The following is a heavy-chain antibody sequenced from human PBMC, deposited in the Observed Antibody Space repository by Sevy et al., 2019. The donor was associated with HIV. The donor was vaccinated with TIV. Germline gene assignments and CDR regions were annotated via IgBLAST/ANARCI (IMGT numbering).Heavy chain of an antibody. Sequence: GGSLRLSCAASGFIFSDYYMSWIRQAPGKGLEWLSYISTRSTYTNYADSVKGRFTISRDNAKNSLYLQMNSLRVEDTAVYYCARVRNDSALYYFDYWGQGTLVTVSS. V-gene: IGHV3-11*06. CDR1: GFIFSDYY. CDR3: ARVRNDSALYYFDY. J-gene: IGHJ4*02. CDR2: ISTRSTYT. D-gene: IGHD4-4*01.